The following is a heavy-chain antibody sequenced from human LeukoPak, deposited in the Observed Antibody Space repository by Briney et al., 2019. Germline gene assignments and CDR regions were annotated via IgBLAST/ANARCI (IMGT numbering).Heavy chain of an antibody. CDR3: AKFYDSSGYYYFDY. V-gene: IGHV3-23*01. CDR1: GFTFRSYA. D-gene: IGHD3-22*01. Sequence: GGSLRLSRAASGFTFRSYAMTWVRQAPGKGLEWVSRIGGSGGSTYYADSVKGRFTISRDNSKNTLYLQMNSLRAEDTAVYYCAKFYDSSGYYYFDYWGQGTLVTVSS. J-gene: IGHJ4*02. CDR2: IGGSGGST.